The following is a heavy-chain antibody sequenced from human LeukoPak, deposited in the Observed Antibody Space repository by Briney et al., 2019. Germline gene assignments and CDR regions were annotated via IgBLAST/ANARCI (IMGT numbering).Heavy chain of an antibody. CDR1: GFTFDDHA. J-gene: IGHJ6*03. V-gene: IGHV3-9*01. CDR3: AKGSSSLYYHYMDV. D-gene: IGHD6-13*01. Sequence: PGGSLRLSCAASGFTFDDHAMHWVRQAPGKGLEWVPGISWNSGGIGYVDAVKGRFTIARDNAKNSLYLQMNSLRGEDTALYYCAKGSSSLYYHYMDVWGKGTTVTVSS. CDR2: ISWNSGGI.